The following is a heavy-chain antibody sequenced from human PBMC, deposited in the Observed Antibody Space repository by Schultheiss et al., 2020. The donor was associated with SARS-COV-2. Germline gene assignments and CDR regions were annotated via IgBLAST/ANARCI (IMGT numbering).Heavy chain of an antibody. J-gene: IGHJ6*02. Sequence: SETLSLTCTVSGGSISSYYWSWIRQPAGKGLEWIGRIYTSGSTNYNPSLKSRVTISVDTSKNQFSLKLSSVTAADTAVYYCARASLGDDFWPLLTMDVWGQGTTVTVSS. V-gene: IGHV4-4*07. CDR1: GGSISSYY. CDR3: ARASLGDDFWPLLTMDV. CDR2: IYTSGST. D-gene: IGHD3-3*01.